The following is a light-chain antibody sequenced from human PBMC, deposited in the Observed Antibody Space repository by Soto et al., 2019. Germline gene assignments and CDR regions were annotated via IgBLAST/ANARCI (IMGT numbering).Light chain of an antibody. J-gene: IGKJ1*01. CDR2: GAS. CDR1: QSISSN. CDR3: EQYAEWPRT. Sequence: EIVVTQSPATLSVSPGERATLSCRASQSISSNLAWYQQKPGQAPRLLIYGASSRATGIPARFSGSGSGEEFTLTISSLQSEDFAVYYCEQYAEWPRTFGQGTKV. V-gene: IGKV3D-15*01.